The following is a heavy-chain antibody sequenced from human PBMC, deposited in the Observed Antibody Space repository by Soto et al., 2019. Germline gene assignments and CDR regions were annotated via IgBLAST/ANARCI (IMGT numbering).Heavy chain of an antibody. J-gene: IGHJ4*02. CDR2: INDRGSDT. Sequence: GGSLRLSCAASGFSFSSHAMTWVRQAPGKGLEWVSAINDRGSDTDYADSVKGRFTISRDNSKNTLYLQMNSLGAEDTALYYCAKDIPGSGWTFDYWGQGTLVTVSS. CDR1: GFSFSSHA. CDR3: AKDIPGSGWTFDY. D-gene: IGHD6-25*01. V-gene: IGHV3-23*01.